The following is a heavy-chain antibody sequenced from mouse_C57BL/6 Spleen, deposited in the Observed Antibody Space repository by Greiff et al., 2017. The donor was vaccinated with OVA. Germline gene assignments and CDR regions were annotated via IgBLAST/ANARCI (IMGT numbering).Heavy chain of an antibody. CDR1: GYTFTDYN. CDR2: INPNNDGT. D-gene: IGHD2-3*01. Sequence: VQLQQSGPELVKPGASVKMSCKASGYTFTDYNMHWVKQSHGKSLEWIGYINPNNDGTSYNQKFKGKATLTVNKSSSTAYMELRSLTSEDSAVYYCARGGGYSWFAYWGQGTLVTVSA. J-gene: IGHJ3*01. V-gene: IGHV1-22*01. CDR3: ARGGGYSWFAY.